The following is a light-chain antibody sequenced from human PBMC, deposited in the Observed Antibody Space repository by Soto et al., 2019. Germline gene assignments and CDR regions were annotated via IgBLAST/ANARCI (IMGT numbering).Light chain of an antibody. V-gene: IGKV1-5*03. Sequence: DIQMTQSPSTLSASVGDRVTITCRASQSISNWLAWFQQKPGKAPKLLIYRASSLESGVPSRFSGIGSGTEFTLTISSLQPDDFAPYYCQQYNGYSHTFGQGTTLEIK. CDR2: RAS. CDR1: QSISNW. CDR3: QQYNGYSHT. J-gene: IGKJ2*01.